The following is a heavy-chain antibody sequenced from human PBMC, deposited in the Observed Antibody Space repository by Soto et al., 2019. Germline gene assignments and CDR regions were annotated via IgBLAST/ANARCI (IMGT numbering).Heavy chain of an antibody. D-gene: IGHD2-15*01. CDR3: AREGDRAGRVVAGTPVLLWYFYR. J-gene: IGHJ2*01. CDR2: IIPIFGTA. Sequence: QVQLVQSGAEVKQPGSSVKVSCKASGGTFSSYAISWVRQAPGQGLAWMGGIIPIFGTANYAQKFQGRVTITADESTSKAYMVLSSLRSEDTAVYYCAREGDRAGRVVAGTPVLLWYFYRWGRGTLVTVAS. CDR1: GGTFSSYA. V-gene: IGHV1-69*01.